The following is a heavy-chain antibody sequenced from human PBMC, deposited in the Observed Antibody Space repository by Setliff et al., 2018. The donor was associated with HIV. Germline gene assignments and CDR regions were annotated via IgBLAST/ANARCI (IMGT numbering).Heavy chain of an antibody. CDR3: AVVVAANLYDY. V-gene: IGHV4-4*09. CDR2: DQRFGNI. D-gene: IGHD2-15*01. CDR1: GGSMSSHS. Sequence: SETLSLTCTVSGGSMSSHSWSWIRQPPGKGLEWIGYDQRFGNINFNPSLKSRVTISVDTSKNQFSLKLSSVTAADTAVYYCAVVVAANLYDYWGQGTLVTVSS. J-gene: IGHJ4*02.